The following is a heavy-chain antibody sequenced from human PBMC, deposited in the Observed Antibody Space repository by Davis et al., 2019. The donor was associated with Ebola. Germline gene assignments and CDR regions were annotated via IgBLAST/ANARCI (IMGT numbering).Heavy chain of an antibody. CDR1: GGSFSGYY. Sequence: PSETLSLTCAVYGGSFSGYYWSWIRQPPGTGLEWIGEINNSGSTNYNPSLKSQVTISLDTSKNQFSLKLSSVTAADTAVYYCARGYSWFDPWGQGTLVTVSS. J-gene: IGHJ5*02. CDR2: INNSGST. V-gene: IGHV4-34*01. CDR3: ARGYSWFDP. D-gene: IGHD1-26*01.